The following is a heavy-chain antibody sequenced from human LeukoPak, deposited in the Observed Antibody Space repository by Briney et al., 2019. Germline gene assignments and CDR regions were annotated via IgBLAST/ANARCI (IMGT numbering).Heavy chain of an antibody. Sequence: GASGKVSCRASGYTSTGSYMHGGRQAPGQGLEGMGWINPNSGGTNYAQKFQGRVTMTRDTSISTAYMELSRLRSDDTAVYYCARRSGYDYYMDVWGKGTTVTVSS. D-gene: IGHD3-3*01. CDR1: GYTSTGSY. CDR2: INPNSGGT. CDR3: ARRSGYDYYMDV. V-gene: IGHV1-2*02. J-gene: IGHJ6*03.